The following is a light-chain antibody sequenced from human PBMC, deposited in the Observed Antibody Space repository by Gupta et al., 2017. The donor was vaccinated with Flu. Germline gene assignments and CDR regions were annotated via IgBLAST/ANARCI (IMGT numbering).Light chain of an antibody. V-gene: IGKV1-33*01. CDR1: QDISNY. CDR2: DAS. Sequence: SLXXSVGDRVTITCQASQDISNYLNWYQQKPGKAPKLLIYDASNLETVVPSRFSGSGSGTDFTFTISSLEPEDIATYYCQHYHNLPFFGQGTKLEIK. J-gene: IGKJ2*01. CDR3: QHYHNLPF.